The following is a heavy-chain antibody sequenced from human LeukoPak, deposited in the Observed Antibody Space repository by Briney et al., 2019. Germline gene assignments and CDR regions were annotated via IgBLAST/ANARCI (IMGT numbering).Heavy chain of an antibody. D-gene: IGHD4-23*01. CDR3: ANSYDGKIVPFDN. J-gene: IGHJ4*02. CDR1: DGSISNSF. CDR2: IHTSGST. Sequence: NPSETLSLTCTVPDGSISNSFWNWVRQPPGKGLEWIASIHTSGSTNYNPAFKSRVTLSVDTSKSQFSLRLNSVTASDTAVYYCANSYDGKIVPFDNWGQGTLVTVSS. V-gene: IGHV4-4*09.